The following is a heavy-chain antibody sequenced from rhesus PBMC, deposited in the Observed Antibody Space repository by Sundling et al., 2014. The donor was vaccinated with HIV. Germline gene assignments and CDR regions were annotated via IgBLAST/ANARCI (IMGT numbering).Heavy chain of an antibody. Sequence: QVQLQESGPGLVKPSDTLSLTCTVSGASISSFWWSWIRQPPGKGLEWIGEINGNSGSTSYNPSFKSRVTISRDTSRSQFSLKVNSVTAADTAVYYCVVGFLVWGQGLRVTVSS. CDR2: INGNSGST. CDR1: GASISSFW. J-gene: IGHJ3*01. D-gene: IGHD3-3*01. V-gene: IGHV4-80*01. CDR3: VVGFLV.